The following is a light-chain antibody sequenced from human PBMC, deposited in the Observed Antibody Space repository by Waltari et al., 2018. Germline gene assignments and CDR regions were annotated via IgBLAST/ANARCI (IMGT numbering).Light chain of an antibody. Sequence: EIVLTQSPGTLSLSPGERATLSCRASQRVSSSYLAWDQHKPGQAPRLLIYGASSRATGIPDRFSGSGSGTDFTLTISRLEPEDLAVYYCQQYGSSPFTFGPVTKVDIK. CDR1: QRVSSSY. V-gene: IGKV3-20*01. CDR3: QQYGSSPFT. J-gene: IGKJ3*01. CDR2: GAS.